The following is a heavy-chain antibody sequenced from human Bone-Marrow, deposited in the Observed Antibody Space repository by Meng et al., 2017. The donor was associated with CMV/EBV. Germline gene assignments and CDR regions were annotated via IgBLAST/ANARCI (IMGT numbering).Heavy chain of an antibody. J-gene: IGHJ4*02. D-gene: IGHD2-2*01. CDR1: GFTLSSYA. CDR2: ISYDGSNK. Sequence: GESLKISCAASGFTLSSYAMHWVRQAPGKGLEWVAVISYDGSNKYYADSVKGRFTISRDNSKNTLYLQMNSLRAEDTAVYYCARGDIVVVPAAPFDYWGQGTLVTVSS. CDR3: ARGDIVVVPAAPFDY. V-gene: IGHV3-30-3*01.